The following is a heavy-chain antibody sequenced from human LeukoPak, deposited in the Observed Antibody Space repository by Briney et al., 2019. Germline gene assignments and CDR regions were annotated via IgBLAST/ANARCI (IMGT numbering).Heavy chain of an antibody. J-gene: IGHJ3*02. CDR1: GFTFSDYY. CDR3: ARYSSSWYGDWRAFDI. V-gene: IGHV3-11*01. D-gene: IGHD6-13*01. CDR2: ISSSGSTI. Sequence: GGSLRFSCAASGFTFSDYYMSWIRQAPGKGLEWVSYISSSGSTIYYADSVKGRFTISRDNAKNSLYLQMNSLRAEDTAVYYCARYSSSWYGDWRAFDIWGQGTMVTVSS.